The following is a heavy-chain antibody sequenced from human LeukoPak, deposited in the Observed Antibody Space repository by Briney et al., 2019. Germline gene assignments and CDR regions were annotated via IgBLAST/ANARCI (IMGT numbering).Heavy chain of an antibody. Sequence: PGGSLRLSCAASGFTFSSYAMSWVRQAPGKGLEWVSAISGSGGSTYYADSVKGRFTIFRDNAKNSLYLQMNSLRAEDTAVYYCAELGITMIGGVWGKGTTVTISS. D-gene: IGHD3-10*02. CDR2: ISGSGGST. CDR1: GFTFSSYA. CDR3: AELGITMIGGV. J-gene: IGHJ6*04. V-gene: IGHV3-23*01.